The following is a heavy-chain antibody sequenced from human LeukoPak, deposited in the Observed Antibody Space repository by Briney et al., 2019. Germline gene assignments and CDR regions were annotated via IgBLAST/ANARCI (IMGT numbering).Heavy chain of an antibody. CDR2: IYYSGST. CDR1: GGSISSGGYY. CDR3: ARGPGGEYCSSTSCYTGYDY. D-gene: IGHD2-2*02. Sequence: PSETLSLTCTVSGGSISSGGYYWSWIRQHPGKGPEWIGYIYYSGSTYYNPSLKSRVTISVDTSKNQFSLKLSSVTAADTAVYYCARGPGGEYCSSTSCYTGYDYWGQGTLVTVSS. J-gene: IGHJ4*02. V-gene: IGHV4-31*03.